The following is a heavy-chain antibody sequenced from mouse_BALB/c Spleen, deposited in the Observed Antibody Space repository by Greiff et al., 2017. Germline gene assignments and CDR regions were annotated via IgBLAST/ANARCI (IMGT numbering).Heavy chain of an antibody. CDR1: GYTFTSYV. CDR3: ARDPMITTGAMDY. CDR2: INPYNDGT. J-gene: IGHJ4*01. Sequence: EVQLQQSGPELVKPGASVKMSCKASGYTFTSYVMHWVKQKPGQGLEWIGYINPYNDGTKYNEKFKGKATLTSDKSSSTAYMELSSLPSEDSAVYYCARDPMITTGAMDYWGQGTSVTVSS. D-gene: IGHD2-4*01. V-gene: IGHV1-14*01.